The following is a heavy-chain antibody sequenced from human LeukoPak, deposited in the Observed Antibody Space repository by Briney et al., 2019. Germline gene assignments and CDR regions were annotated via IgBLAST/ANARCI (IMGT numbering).Heavy chain of an antibody. CDR1: GGSISSYY. CDR2: IYYSGST. CDR3: ARLVDAGWQIFDY. Sequence: SETLSLTCTVSGGSISSYYWSWIRQPPGKGLEWIGYIYYSGSTNYNPSLKSRVTISVDTSKNQFSLKLSSVTAADTAVYYCARLVDAGWQIFDYWGQGTLVTVSS. V-gene: IGHV4-59*08. D-gene: IGHD6-19*01. J-gene: IGHJ4*02.